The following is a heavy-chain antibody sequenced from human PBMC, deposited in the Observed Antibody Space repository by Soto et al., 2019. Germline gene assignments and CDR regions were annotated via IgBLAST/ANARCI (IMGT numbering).Heavy chain of an antibody. CDR1: GFTFSSYA. V-gene: IGHV3-23*01. CDR2: FNGNSGLT. J-gene: IGHJ5*02. CDR3: AKDNSLHWFDP. Sequence: EVQLLESGGGLVQPGGSLRLACATSGFTFSSYAMTWVRQAPGKGLEWVSTFNGNSGLTYYADSVKGRFTISRDNSKNTLYLQMDSLRAEDTAIYYCAKDNSLHWFDPWGQGTLVTVSS. D-gene: IGHD2-15*01.